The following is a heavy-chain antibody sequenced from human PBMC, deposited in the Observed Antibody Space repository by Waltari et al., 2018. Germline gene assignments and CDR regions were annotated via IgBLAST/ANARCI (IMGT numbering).Heavy chain of an antibody. J-gene: IGHJ3*02. Sequence: EVQLVESGGGLVQPGGSLRLSCEASGFTFSSYSMNWVRQAPGKGLEWVSYISSSSSTIYYADSVKGRFTISRDNAKNSLYLQMNSLRAEDTAVYYCARDLVSGYALGAFDIWGQGTMVTVSS. CDR1: GFTFSSYS. V-gene: IGHV3-48*04. CDR3: ARDLVSGYALGAFDI. CDR2: ISSSSSTI. D-gene: IGHD5-12*01.